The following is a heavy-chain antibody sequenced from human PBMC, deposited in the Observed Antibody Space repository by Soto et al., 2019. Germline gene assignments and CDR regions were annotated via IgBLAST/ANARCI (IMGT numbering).Heavy chain of an antibody. CDR1: GFTFSSYG. J-gene: IGHJ4*02. D-gene: IGHD5-18*01. CDR2: ISYDGSNK. V-gene: IGHV3-30*18. CDR3: AKGLSVDTAMATGY. Sequence: PGGSLRLSCAASGFTFSSYGMHWVRQAPGKGLEWVAVISYDGSNKYYADSVKGRFTISRDNSKNTLYLQMNSLRAEDTAVYYCAKGLSVDTAMATGYWGQGTLVTVSS.